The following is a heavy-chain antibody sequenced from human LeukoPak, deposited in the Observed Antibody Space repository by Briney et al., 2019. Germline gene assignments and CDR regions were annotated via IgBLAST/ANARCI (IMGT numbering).Heavy chain of an antibody. CDR3: ARDPPSVDYYDSLQYGMDV. J-gene: IGHJ6*02. D-gene: IGHD3-22*01. Sequence: GGSLRLSCAASGNYWMHWVLHCPGKGLVWVSHINSDGSWTSYADSVKGRFTISKDNAKNTVYLQMNSLRAEDTAVYYCARDPPSVDYYDSLQYGMDVWGQGTTVTVSS. CDR1: GNYW. V-gene: IGHV3-74*01. CDR2: INSDGSWT.